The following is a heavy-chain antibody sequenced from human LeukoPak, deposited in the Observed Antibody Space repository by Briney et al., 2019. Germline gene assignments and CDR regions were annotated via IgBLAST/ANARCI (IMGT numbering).Heavy chain of an antibody. Sequence: GGSLRLSCAASGFTFSNYAMHWVRQAPGKGLEWVAVISYDGSNKYYADSVKGRFTISRDNSKNTLYLQMNSLRAEDTAVYYCARDLWFGELSALYYWGQGTLVTVSS. CDR1: GFTFSNYA. D-gene: IGHD3-10*01. CDR3: ARDLWFGELSALYY. V-gene: IGHV3-30-3*01. CDR2: ISYDGSNK. J-gene: IGHJ4*02.